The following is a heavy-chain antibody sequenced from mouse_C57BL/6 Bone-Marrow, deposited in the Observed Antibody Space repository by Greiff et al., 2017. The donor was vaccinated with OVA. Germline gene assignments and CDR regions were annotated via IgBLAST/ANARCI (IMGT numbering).Heavy chain of an antibody. CDR2: SRNKANDYTT. J-gene: IGHJ3*01. CDR3: ARDDYDGGFAD. Sequence: EVKLVESGGGLVQSGRSLRLSCATSGFTFSDFYMEWVRQAPGKGLEWIAASRNKANDYTTEYSASVKGRFIVSRDTSQSILYLQMNALRAEDTAIYYCARDDYDGGFADWGQGTLVTVSA. V-gene: IGHV7-1*01. D-gene: IGHD2-4*01. CDR1: GFTFSDFY.